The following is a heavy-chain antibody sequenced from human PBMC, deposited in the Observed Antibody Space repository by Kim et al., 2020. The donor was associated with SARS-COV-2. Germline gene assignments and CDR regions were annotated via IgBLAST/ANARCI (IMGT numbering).Heavy chain of an antibody. V-gene: IGHV3-33*01. CDR1: GFTFSSYG. Sequence: GGSLRLSCAASGFTFSSYGMHWVRQAPGKGLEWVAVIWYDGSNKYYADSVKGRFTISRDNSKNTLYLQMNSLRAEDTAVYYCARAVVPAADTDWFDPWGQGTLVTVSS. CDR2: IWYDGSNK. D-gene: IGHD2-2*01. CDR3: ARAVVPAADTDWFDP. J-gene: IGHJ5*02.